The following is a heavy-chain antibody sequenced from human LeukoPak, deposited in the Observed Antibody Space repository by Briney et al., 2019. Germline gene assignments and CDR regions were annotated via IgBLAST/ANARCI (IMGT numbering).Heavy chain of an antibody. CDR1: GFTFSSYA. CDR3: AKEAGYSGYDYPDY. V-gene: IGHV3-23*01. CDR2: ISGSGYST. Sequence: KPGGSLRLSCAASGFTFSSYAMSWVRQAPGKGLEWVLAISGSGYSTYYADSVKGRFTISRDNSKNTLYLQMNSLRAEDTAVYYCAKEAGYSGYDYPDYWGQGTLVTVSS. D-gene: IGHD5-12*01. J-gene: IGHJ4*02.